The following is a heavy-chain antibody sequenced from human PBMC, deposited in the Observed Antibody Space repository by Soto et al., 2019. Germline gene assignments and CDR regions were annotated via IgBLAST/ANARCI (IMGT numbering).Heavy chain of an antibody. Sequence: SETLSLTCTVSGGSISSYYWSWIRRPPGKGLEWIGYIYYSGSTNYNPSLKSRGTISVDTSKNQFSLKLSSVTAADTAVYYCARAGGVRTPVGYFDYWGQGTLVTVSS. CDR1: GGSISSYY. V-gene: IGHV4-59*01. D-gene: IGHD3-16*01. J-gene: IGHJ4*02. CDR3: ARAGGVRTPVGYFDY. CDR2: IYYSGST.